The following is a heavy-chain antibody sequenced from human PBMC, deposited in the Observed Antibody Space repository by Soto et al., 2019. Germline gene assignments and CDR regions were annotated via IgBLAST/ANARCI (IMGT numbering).Heavy chain of an antibody. D-gene: IGHD3-9*01. CDR1: DDSINSDKFY. J-gene: IGHJ4*02. V-gene: IGHV4-39*01. CDR3: ARLEGLATISYYFDF. Sequence: HLQLQESGPGLVKPSETLSLMCSVSDDSINSDKFYWGWIRQPPGNRLEWIGSIYYRGNAYYNPSLQTRVTISLDKSKGQFSLKLNSVTAADSAVYFCARLEGLATISYYFDFWGPGALVTVSS. CDR2: IYYRGNA.